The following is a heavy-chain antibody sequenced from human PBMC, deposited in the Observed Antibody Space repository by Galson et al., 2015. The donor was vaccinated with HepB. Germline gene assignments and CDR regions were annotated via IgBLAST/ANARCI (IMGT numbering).Heavy chain of an antibody. CDR2: VYYSGNT. D-gene: IGHD3-22*01. V-gene: IGHV4-59*08. Sequence: ETLSLTCTVSGGSISSHYWSWIRQPPGMRLEWIGYVYYSGNTNYNPSLRSRVTISVDTSKNQFSLKLSSGTAADTAVYYCASSLSPLYYSDNNGYFDHWGQGTLVTVSS. CDR3: ASSLSPLYYSDNNGYFDH. CDR1: GGSISSHY. J-gene: IGHJ4*02.